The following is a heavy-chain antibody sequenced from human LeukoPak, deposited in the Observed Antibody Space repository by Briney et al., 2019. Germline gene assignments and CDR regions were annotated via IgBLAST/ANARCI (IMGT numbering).Heavy chain of an antibody. Sequence: PGGSLRLSCVASGFPFSNYALTWIRQAPGKGLEWVSAISGSAGSTHYADSVKGRFTISRDNSKNTLYLQMNRLRAEDTAVYYCAKEWTSMTYFDYWGQGTLVTVSS. CDR1: GFPFSNYA. V-gene: IGHV3-23*01. D-gene: IGHD2/OR15-2a*01. CDR3: AKEWTSMTYFDY. CDR2: ISGSAGST. J-gene: IGHJ4*02.